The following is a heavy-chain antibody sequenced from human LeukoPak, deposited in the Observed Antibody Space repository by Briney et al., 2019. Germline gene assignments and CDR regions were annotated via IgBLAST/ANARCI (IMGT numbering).Heavy chain of an antibody. J-gene: IGHJ5*02. Sequence: PGGSLRLSCAASGFTFSSYSMNWVRQAPGKGLEWVSSISSSSSYIYYADSVKGRSTISRDNAKNSLYLQMNSLRAEDTAVYYCASESPWFDPWGQGTLVTVSS. CDR2: ISSSSSYI. CDR1: GFTFSSYS. CDR3: ASESPWFDP. V-gene: IGHV3-21*01.